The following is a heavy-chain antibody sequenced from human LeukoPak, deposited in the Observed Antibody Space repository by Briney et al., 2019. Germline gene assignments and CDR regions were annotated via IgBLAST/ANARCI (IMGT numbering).Heavy chain of an antibody. J-gene: IGHJ4*02. CDR3: ARHSGGSFN. D-gene: IGHD2-15*01. Sequence: SETLSLTCTVSGGSISSSSYYWGWIRQPPGKGLEWIGSIYYSGSTYYNPSLKSRVTISVDTSKNQFSLKLSSVTAADTAVYYCARHSGGSFNWGQGTLVTVSS. CDR1: GGSISSSSYY. CDR2: IYYSGST. V-gene: IGHV4-39*01.